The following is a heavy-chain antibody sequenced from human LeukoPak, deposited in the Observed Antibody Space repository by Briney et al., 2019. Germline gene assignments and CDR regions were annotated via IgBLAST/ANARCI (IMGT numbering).Heavy chain of an antibody. Sequence: SETLSLTCTVSGGSISSSSYYWGWIRQPPGKGLEWIGSIYYSGSTYYNPSLKSRVTISVDTSKNQFSLKLSSVTAADTAVYYCARGRVLAAAGTRSSRFDPWGQGTLVTVSS. D-gene: IGHD6-13*01. CDR2: IYYSGST. CDR1: GGSISSSSYY. V-gene: IGHV4-39*01. J-gene: IGHJ5*02. CDR3: ARGRVLAAAGTRSSRFDP.